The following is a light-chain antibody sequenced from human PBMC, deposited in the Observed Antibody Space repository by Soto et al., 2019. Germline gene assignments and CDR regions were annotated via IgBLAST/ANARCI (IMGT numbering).Light chain of an antibody. J-gene: IGLJ2*01. V-gene: IGLV2-23*01. CDR2: EDN. CDR3: CSYAGGTSVI. CDR1: SSDVGRYNL. Sequence: QSALAQPASVSGSPGQSITISCTGSSSDVGRYNLVSWYQQHPDKAPKLLIYEDNERPSGVSDRFSGSKSGNTASLTISGLQTEDEADYYCCSYAGGTSVIFGGGTKLTVL.